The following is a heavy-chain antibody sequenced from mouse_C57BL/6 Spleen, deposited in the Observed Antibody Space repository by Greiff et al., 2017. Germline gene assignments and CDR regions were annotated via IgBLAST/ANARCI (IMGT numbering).Heavy chain of an antibody. CDR1: GFNIKDDY. D-gene: IGHD1-1*01. V-gene: IGHV14-4*01. CDR3: TTSGSSY. CDR2: IDPENGDT. J-gene: IGHJ2*01. Sequence: EVQLQESGAELVRPGASVKLSCTASGFNIKDDYMHWVKQRPEQGLEWIGWIDPENGDTEYASKFQGKATITADTSSNTAYLQLSGLTSEDTAVYYCTTSGSSYWGQGTTLTVSS.